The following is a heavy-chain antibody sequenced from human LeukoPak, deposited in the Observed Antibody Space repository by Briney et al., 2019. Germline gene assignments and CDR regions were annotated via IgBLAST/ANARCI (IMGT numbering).Heavy chain of an antibody. Sequence: PSETLSLTCTVSGGSISNYYWSWIRQPPGKELEWIAYMYNSVSNYNPSLKSRVTISVDKSKNQFSLKLSSVTAADTAVYYCARGATSYYYDSSGYYSGRLFDYWGQGTLVTVSS. D-gene: IGHD3-22*01. CDR3: ARGATSYYYDSSGYYSGRLFDY. J-gene: IGHJ4*02. CDR2: MYNSVS. CDR1: GGSISNYY. V-gene: IGHV4-59*12.